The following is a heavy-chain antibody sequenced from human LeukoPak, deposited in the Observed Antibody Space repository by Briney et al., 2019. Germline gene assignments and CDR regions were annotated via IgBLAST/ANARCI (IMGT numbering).Heavy chain of an antibody. V-gene: IGHV3-30*02. CDR1: GFTFSSYG. CDR2: IRYDGSNK. Sequence: PGGSLRLSCAASGFTFSSYGMHWVRQAPGKGLEWVAFIRYDGSNKYYADSVKGRFTISRDNSKNTLYLQMNSLRAEDTAVYYCAKVGYSHGNAFDIWGQGTMVTVSS. CDR3: AKVGYSHGNAFDI. D-gene: IGHD5-18*01. J-gene: IGHJ3*02.